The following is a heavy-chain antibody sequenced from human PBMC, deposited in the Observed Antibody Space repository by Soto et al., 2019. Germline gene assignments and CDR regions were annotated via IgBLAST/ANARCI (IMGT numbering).Heavy chain of an antibody. CDR3: TTAYYDSSGYRLDYGMDV. J-gene: IGHJ6*02. D-gene: IGHD3-22*01. V-gene: IGHV3-73*01. Sequence: PGGSLRLSCAASGFTFSGSAMHWVRQASGKGLEWVGRIRSKANSYATAYAASVKGRFTISRDDSKNTAYLQMNSLKTEDTAVYYCTTAYYDSSGYRLDYGMDVWGQGTTVTVSS. CDR1: GFTFSGSA. CDR2: IRSKANSYAT.